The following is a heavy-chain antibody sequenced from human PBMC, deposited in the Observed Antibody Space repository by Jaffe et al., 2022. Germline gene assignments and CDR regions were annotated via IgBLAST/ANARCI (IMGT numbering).Heavy chain of an antibody. J-gene: IGHJ6*03. D-gene: IGHD2-15*01. V-gene: IGHV3-48*01. Sequence: EVQLVESGGGLVQPGGSLRLSCAASGFTFSSYSMNWVRQAPGKGLEWVSYISSSSSTIYYADSVKGRFTISRDNAKNSLYLQMNSLRAEDTAVYYCASFYSGEGSYYYYYMDVWGKGTTVTVSS. CDR2: ISSSSSTI. CDR1: GFTFSSYS. CDR3: ASFYSGEGSYYYYYMDV.